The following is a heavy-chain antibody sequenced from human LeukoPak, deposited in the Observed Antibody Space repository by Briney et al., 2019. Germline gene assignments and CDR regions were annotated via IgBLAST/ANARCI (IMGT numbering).Heavy chain of an antibody. D-gene: IGHD3-10*01. CDR1: GYTLTELS. J-gene: IGHJ4*02. CDR2: FDPEDGET. V-gene: IGHV1-24*01. Sequence: ASVKVSCKVSGYTLTELSMHWVRQAPGKGLEWMGGFDPEDGETIYAQKFQGRVTMTEDTSTDTAYMELSSLRSEDTAVYYCATAPHTMVRGVTIFDYWGQGILVTVSS. CDR3: ATAPHTMVRGVTIFDY.